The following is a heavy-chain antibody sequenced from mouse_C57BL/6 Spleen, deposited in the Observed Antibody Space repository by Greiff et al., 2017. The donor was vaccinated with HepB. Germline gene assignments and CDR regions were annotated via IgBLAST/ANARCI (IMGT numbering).Heavy chain of an antibody. D-gene: IGHD2-1*01. V-gene: IGHV5-6*01. Sequence: EVQLQQSGGDLVKPGGSLKLSCAASGFTFSSYGMSWVRQTPDKRLEWVATISSGGSYTYYPDSVKGRFTISRDNAKNTLYLQMSSLKSEDTAMYYCARQNYGNYAMDYWGQGTSVTVSS. J-gene: IGHJ4*01. CDR2: ISSGGSYT. CDR3: ARQNYGNYAMDY. CDR1: GFTFSSYG.